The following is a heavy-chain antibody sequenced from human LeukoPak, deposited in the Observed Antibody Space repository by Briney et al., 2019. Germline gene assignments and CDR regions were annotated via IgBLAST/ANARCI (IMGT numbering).Heavy chain of an antibody. CDR2: INPNSGGT. D-gene: IGHD3-10*01. CDR1: GYTFTGYY. V-gene: IGHV1-2*02. J-gene: IGHJ5*02. CDR3: ARGRSYYGSGSSPFDP. Sequence: ASVKVSCKASGYTFTGYYMHWVRQAPGQGLEWMGWINPNSGGTNYAQKFQGRVTMTRDTTISTAYMELSRLRSDDTAVYYCARGRSYYGSGSSPFDPWGQGTLVTVSS.